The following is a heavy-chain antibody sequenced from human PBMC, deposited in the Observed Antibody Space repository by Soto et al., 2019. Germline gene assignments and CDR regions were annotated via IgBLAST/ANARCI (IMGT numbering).Heavy chain of an antibody. Sequence: EVQLVASGGGLVQPGGSLRLSCAASGFTFSSYDMHWVRQATGKGLEWVSAIGTAGDTYYPGSVKGRFTISRENAKNSLYLQMNSLRAGDTAVYYCARCPYGDYGWFDLWGRGTLVTVSS. D-gene: IGHD4-17*01. CDR1: GFTFSSYD. CDR2: IGTAGDT. V-gene: IGHV3-13*01. J-gene: IGHJ2*01. CDR3: ARCPYGDYGWFDL.